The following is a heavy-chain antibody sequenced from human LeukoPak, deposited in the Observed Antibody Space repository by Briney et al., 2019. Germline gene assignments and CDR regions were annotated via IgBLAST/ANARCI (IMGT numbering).Heavy chain of an antibody. V-gene: IGHV3-23*01. Sequence: GGSLRLSCAASGFTFSRYDMNWVRPAPGKGLEWLSVISGSGERTYYAGSVKGRFTVSRDNSKNTLYLQMNSLRAEDTAVYYCAKDLRPDILAGSPFDYWGQGSLVTVSS. CDR3: AKDLRPDILAGSPFDY. D-gene: IGHD3-9*01. J-gene: IGHJ4*02. CDR1: GFTFSRYD. CDR2: ISGSGERT.